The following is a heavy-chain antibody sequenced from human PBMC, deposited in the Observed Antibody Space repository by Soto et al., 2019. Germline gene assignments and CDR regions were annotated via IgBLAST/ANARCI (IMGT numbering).Heavy chain of an antibody. CDR2: IYTTGST. CDR3: ARQTTYSSSWSDY. CDR1: GGSISNYY. J-gene: IGHJ5*01. D-gene: IGHD6-13*01. V-gene: IGHV4-4*07. Sequence: SENLSLTFNVSGGSISNYYWTWILQPAGKGLEWIGRIYTTGSTNYNPSLKSLVTMSVDTSKNQFSLKLRSVTAAETALYYCARQTTYSSSWSDYWGHGTLVTASS.